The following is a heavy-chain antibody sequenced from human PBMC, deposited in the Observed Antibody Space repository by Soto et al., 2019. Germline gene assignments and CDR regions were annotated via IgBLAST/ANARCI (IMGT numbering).Heavy chain of an antibody. Sequence: GGSLRLSCTASGFTFTSYSMNWVRQAPGKGLEWVSSISSSSTYIYYADSVKGRFTISRDNAKNSLYLQMNSLGAEDTAMYYCARGTRDYYYMDVWGKGTTVTVSS. CDR3: ARGTRDYYYMDV. CDR1: GFTFTSYS. J-gene: IGHJ6*03. D-gene: IGHD2-2*01. V-gene: IGHV3-21*01. CDR2: ISSSSTYI.